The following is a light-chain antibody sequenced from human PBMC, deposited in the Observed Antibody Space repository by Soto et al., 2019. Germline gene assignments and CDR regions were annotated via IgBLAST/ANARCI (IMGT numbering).Light chain of an antibody. V-gene: IGKV4-1*01. Sequence: DIVMTQSPDSLAVSLGERATINCKSSQSVLYSSNNKNYLAWYQQKPGQPPKLLIYWASTRESGVPDRFSGSGSGTDFTLTISSLQAEEVAVYYCQQYYSTPWWTFGQGTKVEIK. CDR1: QSVLYSSNNKNY. CDR3: QQYYSTPWWT. CDR2: WAS. J-gene: IGKJ1*01.